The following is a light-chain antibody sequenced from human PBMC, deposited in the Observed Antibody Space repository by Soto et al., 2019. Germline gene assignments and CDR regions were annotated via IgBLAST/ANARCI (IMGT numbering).Light chain of an antibody. V-gene: IGLV4-69*01. Sequence: QPVLTQSPSASASLGASVKLTCTLSSGHSSNAIAWHQQRPQKGPRYLMKLKSDGSHTKGDGIPDRFSGSSSGTERYLTISSLQSEEEADYYCQTWGTGIQGVFGGGTKLTVL. CDR3: QTWGTGIQGV. CDR1: SGHSSNA. J-gene: IGLJ3*02. CDR2: LKSDGSH.